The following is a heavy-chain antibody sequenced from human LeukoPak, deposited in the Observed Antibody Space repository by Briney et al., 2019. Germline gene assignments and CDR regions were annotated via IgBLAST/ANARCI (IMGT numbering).Heavy chain of an antibody. Sequence: YPGGSLRLSCAASGFTFTSNWMNWVRQAPGKGLKWVAKIKQDGSEKYYVDSVEGRFTISRDNAKNSLYLQMSSLRAEDTAVYYCARGRAYYGSGSSSDYWGQGTLVTVSS. CDR1: GFTFTSNW. V-gene: IGHV3-7*04. CDR3: ARGRAYYGSGSSSDY. J-gene: IGHJ4*02. CDR2: IKQDGSEK. D-gene: IGHD3-10*01.